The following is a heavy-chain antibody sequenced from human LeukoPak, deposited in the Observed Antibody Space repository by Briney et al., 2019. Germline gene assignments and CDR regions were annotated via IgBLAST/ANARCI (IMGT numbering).Heavy chain of an antibody. Sequence: PSETLSLTCTVSGGSISSYYWSWIRQPPGKGLEWIGYIYYSGSTNYNPSLKSRVTISVDTSKNQFSLKLSSVTAADTAVYYCATTRRKDYYYYYMDVWGKGTTVTISS. CDR3: ATTRRKDYYYYYMDV. J-gene: IGHJ6*03. CDR1: GGSISSYY. V-gene: IGHV4-59*01. CDR2: IYYSGST.